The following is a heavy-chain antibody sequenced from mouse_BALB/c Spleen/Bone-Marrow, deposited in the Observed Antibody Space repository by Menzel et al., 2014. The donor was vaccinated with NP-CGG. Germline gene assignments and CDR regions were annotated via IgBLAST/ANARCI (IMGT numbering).Heavy chain of an antibody. V-gene: IGHV5-6-3*01. D-gene: IGHD2-1*01. Sequence: EVKLVESGGGLVQPGGSLKLSCAASGFTFSNYGMPWVRQTPDKRLELVATINSNGGSTYYPDSVKGRFTISRDTAKNTLYLQMSSLKSEETAMYYCVRGNYGNYVDYFDFWGQGTTLTVSS. CDR2: INSNGGST. CDR1: GFTFSNYG. CDR3: VRGNYGNYVDYFDF. J-gene: IGHJ2*01.